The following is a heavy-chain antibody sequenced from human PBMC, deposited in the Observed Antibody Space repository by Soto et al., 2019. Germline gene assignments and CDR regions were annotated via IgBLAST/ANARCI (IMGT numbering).Heavy chain of an antibody. CDR2: IYHSGST. V-gene: IGHV4-30-2*01. J-gene: IGHJ5*02. CDR1: GGSISSGGYS. Sequence: SETLSLTCAVSGGSISSGGYSWSWIRQPPGKGLEWIGYIYHSGSTYYNPSLKSRVTISVDRSKNQFSLKLSSVTAEDTAVYYCARDRSPVFGSDPWGQGTLVTVSS. CDR3: ARDRSPVFGSDP. D-gene: IGHD3-10*01.